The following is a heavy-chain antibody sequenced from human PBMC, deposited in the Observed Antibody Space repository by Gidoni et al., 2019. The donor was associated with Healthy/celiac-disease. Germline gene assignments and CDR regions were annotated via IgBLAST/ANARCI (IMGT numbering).Heavy chain of an antibody. J-gene: IGHJ5*02. D-gene: IGHD4-17*01. CDR2: INAGNGNT. V-gene: IGHV1-3*01. CDR1: GSTFTSYA. CDR3: ARSETTVTPSGKRGGNWFDP. Sequence: QVQLVQSGAAVKKPGASVTVSCQASGSTFTSYAMHWVRQAPGQRLEWMGWINAGNGNTKYSQKFQGRVTITRDTSAITASMELSSLRSEDTAVYYCARSETTVTPSGKRGGNWFDPWGQGTLVTVSS.